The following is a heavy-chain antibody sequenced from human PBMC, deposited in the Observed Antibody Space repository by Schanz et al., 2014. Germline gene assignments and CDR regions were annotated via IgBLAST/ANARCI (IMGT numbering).Heavy chain of an antibody. CDR1: GFTFSGNA. Sequence: VQLVESGGGWVQPGGSLRLSCAASGFTFSGNAMHWVRQAPGKGLEWVAVVSDDGNKKYYADSVKGRFTISRDNSKSALYLQMNSLRAEDTAVYYCAKDGPGGSGSYSADGGMDVWGQGTTVTVSS. CDR2: VSDDGNKK. V-gene: IGHV3-30*18. D-gene: IGHD3-10*01. J-gene: IGHJ6*02. CDR3: AKDGPGGSGSYSADGGMDV.